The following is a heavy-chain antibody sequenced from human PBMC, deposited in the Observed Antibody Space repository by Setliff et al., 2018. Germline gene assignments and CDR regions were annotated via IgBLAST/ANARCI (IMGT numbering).Heavy chain of an antibody. CDR1: GFTLNNYA. V-gene: IGHV3-23*01. J-gene: IGHJ4*02. CDR3: ARVPQEALYYYDRGHYIDY. Sequence: PGGSLRLSCAASGFTLNNYAMSWVRQAPGKGLEWVSIISASGGTTYYADSVKGRFTISRDNARNSLYLQMNSLRYDDTALYYCARVPQEALYYYDRGHYIDYWGQGTLVTVSS. CDR2: ISASGGTT. D-gene: IGHD3-22*01.